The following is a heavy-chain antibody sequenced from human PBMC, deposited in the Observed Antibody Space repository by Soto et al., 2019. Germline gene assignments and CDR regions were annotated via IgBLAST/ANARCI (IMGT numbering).Heavy chain of an antibody. J-gene: IGHJ4*02. CDR1: GFTFRSYA. Sequence: PVGSLRLSCAASGFTFRSYAMHWVRQAPGKGLEWVAVITYDASNKYYADSVKGRFTISRDNSKNTLYLQMNSLRAEDTAVYYCARGYSSSSAAFDYWGQGTLVTVSS. CDR3: ARGYSSSSAAFDY. V-gene: IGHV3-30-3*01. CDR2: ITYDASNK. D-gene: IGHD6-13*01.